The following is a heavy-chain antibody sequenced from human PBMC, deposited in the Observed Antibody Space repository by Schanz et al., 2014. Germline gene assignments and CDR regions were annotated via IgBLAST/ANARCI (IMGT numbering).Heavy chain of an antibody. J-gene: IGHJ4*02. D-gene: IGHD3-22*01. CDR3: AKQHGVIQQVSDY. CDR2: LTGSGGGT. Sequence: EVQVLESGEGLVEAGGSLRLSCVASGFTFSTYAMSWVRQAPGKGPEWVSSLTGSGGGTYYADSVRGRFAISRDNSKNTLYLQMNSLRAEDTAVYYCAKQHGVIQQVSDYWGQGTLVTVSS. V-gene: IGHV3-23*01. CDR1: GFTFSTYA.